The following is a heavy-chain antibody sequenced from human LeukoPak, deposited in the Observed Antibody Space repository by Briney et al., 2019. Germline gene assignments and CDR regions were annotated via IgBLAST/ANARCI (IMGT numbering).Heavy chain of an antibody. CDR3: ARGSNYGEFRLDY. Sequence: SVKVSCKASGGTFSSYAISWVRQAPGQGLEWMGGIIPILGTANYAQKFQGRVTITADESTSTAYMELSSLRSEDTAVYYCARGSNYGEFRLDYWGQGTLVTVSS. V-gene: IGHV1-69*13. D-gene: IGHD4-11*01. CDR2: IIPILGTA. J-gene: IGHJ4*02. CDR1: GGTFSSYA.